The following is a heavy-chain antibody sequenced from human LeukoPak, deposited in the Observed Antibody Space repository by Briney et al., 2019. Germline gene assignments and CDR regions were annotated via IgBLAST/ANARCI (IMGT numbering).Heavy chain of an antibody. D-gene: IGHD3-9*01. J-gene: IGHJ4*02. CDR2: VSRSSSDT. CDR3: AKDPDILTGYYVDY. CDR1: GFTFSGFG. V-gene: IGHV3-21*04. Sequence: GGSLRLSCAASGFTFSGFGMNWVRQAPGKGLEWVSSVSRSSSDTYYADSVKGRFTISRDNSKNTLYLQMNSLRAEDTAVFYCAKDPDILTGYYVDYWGQGTLVTVSS.